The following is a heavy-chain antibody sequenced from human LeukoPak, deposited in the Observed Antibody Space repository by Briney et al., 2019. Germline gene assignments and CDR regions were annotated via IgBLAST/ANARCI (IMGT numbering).Heavy chain of an antibody. CDR2: IYPGDSDT. D-gene: IGHD3-22*01. Sequence: GESLKISCKGSGYSFTSYWIGWVRQTPGKGLEWMGIIYPGDSDTRYSPSFQGQVTISADKSISTAYLQWSSLKASDTAMYYCATRTSFSYYYDSSGYSTRPYYFDYWGQGTLVTVSS. CDR1: GYSFTSYW. CDR3: ATRTSFSYYYDSSGYSTRPYYFDY. V-gene: IGHV5-51*01. J-gene: IGHJ4*02.